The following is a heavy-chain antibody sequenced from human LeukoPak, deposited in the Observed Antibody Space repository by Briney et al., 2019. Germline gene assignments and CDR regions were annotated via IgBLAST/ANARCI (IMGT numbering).Heavy chain of an antibody. V-gene: IGHV1-69*06. D-gene: IGHD1-26*01. CDR2: IIPISGTA. CDR1: GGTFSSYA. CDR3: ARDQPRRGPGNHDY. J-gene: IGHJ4*02. Sequence: SVKVSCKASGGTFSSYAISWVRQAPGQGLEWMGGIIPISGTANYAQKFQGRVTITADKSTSTAYMELSSLRSDDTAVYYCARDQPRRGPGNHDYWGQGTLVTVSS.